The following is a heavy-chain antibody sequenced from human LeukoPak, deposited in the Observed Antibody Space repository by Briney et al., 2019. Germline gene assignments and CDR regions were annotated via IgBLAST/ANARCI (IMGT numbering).Heavy chain of an antibody. CDR2: TRFDGSIK. V-gene: IGHV3-33*01. J-gene: IGHJ4*02. CDR3: ARWEGTRQYYFDY. CDR1: GFIFSDYG. D-gene: IGHD1-1*01. Sequence: GGSLRLSCAVSGFIFSDYGFHWVRQAPGKGLEWVAVTRFDGSIKQYADSVKGRFTISRDDSKNTLYLQMNFLKSEDTAVYYCARWEGTRQYYFDYWGQETLVTVSS.